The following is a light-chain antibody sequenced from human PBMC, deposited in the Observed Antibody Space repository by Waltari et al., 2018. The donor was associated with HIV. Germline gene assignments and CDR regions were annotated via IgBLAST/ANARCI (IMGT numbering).Light chain of an antibody. CDR2: AAS. V-gene: IGKV1-39*01. Sequence: DIKMTQSPSSLSASVGDRVTITCRASQSTSSYLNWYQQKPGKAPKLMIYAASSLQSAVPSRFSGSGSGTDFTITISSRQPEDFATYYCQQSYSTPLTFGGGTKVEIK. CDR3: QQSYSTPLT. CDR1: QSTSSY. J-gene: IGKJ4*01.